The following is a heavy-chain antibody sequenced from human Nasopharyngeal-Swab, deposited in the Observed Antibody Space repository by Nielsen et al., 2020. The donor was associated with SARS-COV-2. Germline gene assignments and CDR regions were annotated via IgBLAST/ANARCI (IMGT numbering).Heavy chain of an antibody. CDR1: GFTFTSSA. CDR2: IVVGSGNT. D-gene: IGHD5-24*01. V-gene: IGHV1-58*01. J-gene: IGHJ3*02. Sequence: SVKVSCKASGFTFTSSAVQWVRQARGQRLEWIGWIVVGSGNTNYAQKFQERVTITRDMSTSTAYMELSSLRSEDTAVYYCAADLFSIEMAPPAGPAFDIWGQGTMVTVSS. CDR3: AADLFSIEMAPPAGPAFDI.